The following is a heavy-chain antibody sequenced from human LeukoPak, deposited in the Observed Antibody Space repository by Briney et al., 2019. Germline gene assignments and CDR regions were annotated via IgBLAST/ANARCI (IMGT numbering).Heavy chain of an antibody. CDR1: GFTFSSYG. Sequence: GGSLRLSCAASGFTFSSYGMHWVRQAPGKGLEWVAVISYDGSNKYYADSVKGRFTISRDNSKNTLYLQMNSLRAEDTAVYYCAKFYGSGSFWGQGTLVTVSS. J-gene: IGHJ4*02. CDR2: ISYDGSNK. V-gene: IGHV3-30*18. CDR3: AKFYGSGSF. D-gene: IGHD3-10*01.